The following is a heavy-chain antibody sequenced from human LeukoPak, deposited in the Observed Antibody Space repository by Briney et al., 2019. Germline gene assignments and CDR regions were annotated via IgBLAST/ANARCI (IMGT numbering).Heavy chain of an antibody. CDR2: ITSGGNT. CDR1: GFTFSSYS. V-gene: IGHV3-53*01. J-gene: IGHJ4*02. D-gene: IGHD5-12*01. CDR3: ARGRGYRDYDRPLDY. Sequence: GGSLRLSCAASGFTFSSYSMNWVRQAPGKGLEWVSVITSGGNTYYADSVKGRFTTSRDNSKNTLYVQMNSLRAEDTAIYYCARGRGYRDYDRPLDYWGQGTLVTVSS.